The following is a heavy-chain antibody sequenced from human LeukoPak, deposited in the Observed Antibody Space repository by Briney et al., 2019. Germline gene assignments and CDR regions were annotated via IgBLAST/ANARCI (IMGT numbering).Heavy chain of an antibody. D-gene: IGHD5-24*01. CDR1: GFTFSSYS. V-gene: IGHV3-21*04. J-gene: IGHJ4*02. CDR3: AREGEERWEQKPIDY. CDR2: ISSSSSYI. Sequence: PGGSLRLSCAASGFTFSSYSMNWVRQAPGKGLEWVSSISSSSSYIYYTDSVKGRFTISRDNAKNSLYLQMNSLRAEDTAVYYCAREGEERWEQKPIDYWGQGTLVTVSS.